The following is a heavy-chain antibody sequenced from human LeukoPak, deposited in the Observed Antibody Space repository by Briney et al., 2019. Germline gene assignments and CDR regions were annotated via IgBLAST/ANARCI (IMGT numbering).Heavy chain of an antibody. D-gene: IGHD3-22*01. V-gene: IGHV4-34*01. Sequence: PSETLSLTCAVSGGSFSGYYWSWIRQAPGKGLEWIGEINHSGSTNYNPSLKSRVTISTDTSKNQFSLKLTSVTAADTAVYYCARDQYYYDSNAFDIWGQGTMVTVSS. CDR3: ARDQYYYDSNAFDI. CDR1: GGSFSGYY. CDR2: INHSGST. J-gene: IGHJ3*02.